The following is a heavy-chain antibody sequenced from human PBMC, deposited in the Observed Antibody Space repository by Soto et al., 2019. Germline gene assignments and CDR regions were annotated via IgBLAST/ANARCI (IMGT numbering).Heavy chain of an antibody. CDR2: IYYSGST. Sequence: SETLTLTCPVSGDSISSGGYYWRRIRQHPGKGLEWIGYIYYSGSTYYNPSLKSRVTISVDTSKNQFSLKLSSVTAADTAVYYCARLTKLILTGYDYWGQGTLVTVSS. CDR3: ARLTKLILTGYDY. J-gene: IGHJ4*02. CDR1: GDSISSGGYY. D-gene: IGHD3-9*01. V-gene: IGHV4-31*03.